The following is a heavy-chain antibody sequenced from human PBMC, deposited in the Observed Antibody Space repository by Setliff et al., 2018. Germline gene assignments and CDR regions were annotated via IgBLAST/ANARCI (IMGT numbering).Heavy chain of an antibody. D-gene: IGHD3-9*01. CDR3: ARERYFDWFFED. J-gene: IGHJ4*01. Sequence: KPSETLSLTCTVSGGSSTSGSFYWSWIRQPAGKKLEWIGRIHASGSPDYNPSFKSRVTISRDTSTNQLSLKLGSVTAADTAVYYCARERYFDWFFEDWGHGTLVTVSS. V-gene: IGHV4-61*02. CDR2: IHASGSP. CDR1: GGSSTSGSFY.